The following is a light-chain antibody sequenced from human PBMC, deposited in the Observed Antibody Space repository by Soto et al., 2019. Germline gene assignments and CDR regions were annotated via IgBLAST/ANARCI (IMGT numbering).Light chain of an antibody. CDR1: SSDVGAYNY. CDR2: DVT. Sequence: QSALTQPRSVSGSPGQSVTISCTGTSSDVGAYNYVSWYQQHPGKAPKMMIHDVTKRPSGVPDRFSGSKSGNTASLTISGLRAEDEADYYCCSYAGRYTLILGGGTKLTVL. CDR3: CSYAGRYTLI. V-gene: IGLV2-11*01. J-gene: IGLJ2*01.